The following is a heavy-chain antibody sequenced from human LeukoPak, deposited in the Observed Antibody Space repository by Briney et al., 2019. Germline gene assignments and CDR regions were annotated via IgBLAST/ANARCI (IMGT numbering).Heavy chain of an antibody. V-gene: IGHV5-51*01. CDR1: GYSFTSYW. CDR3: ARSYCSSTSCYATFDDYYYGMDV. CDR2: IYPGDSDT. J-gene: IGHJ6*02. D-gene: IGHD2-2*01. Sequence: GESPKISCKGSGYSFTSYWIGWVRQMPGKGLEWMGIIYPGDSDTRYSPSFQGQVTISADKSISTAYLQWSSLKASDTAMYYCARSYCSSTSCYATFDDYYYGMDVWGQGTTVTVSS.